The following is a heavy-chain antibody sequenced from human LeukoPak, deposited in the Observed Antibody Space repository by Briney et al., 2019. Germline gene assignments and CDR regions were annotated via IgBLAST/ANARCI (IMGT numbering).Heavy chain of an antibody. CDR2: ISSSDSTR. J-gene: IGHJ4*02. CDR1: GFTFSSYE. V-gene: IGHV3-48*03. CDR3: AREIVSAVAGNFDY. Sequence: PGGSLRLSCAASGFTFSSYEMNWVRQAPGKGLEWVSYISSSDSTRTYADSVKGRFTISRDDAKNSLYLEMNSLRAGDTAVYYCAREIVSAVAGNFDYWGQGTLVTVSS. D-gene: IGHD6-19*01.